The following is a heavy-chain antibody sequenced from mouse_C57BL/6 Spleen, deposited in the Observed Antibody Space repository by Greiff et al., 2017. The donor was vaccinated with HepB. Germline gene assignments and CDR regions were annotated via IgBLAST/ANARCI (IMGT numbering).Heavy chain of an antibody. CDR3: TRDLGTLYAMDY. Sequence: EVQRVESGEGLVKPGGSLKLSCAASGFTFSSYAMSWVRQTPEKRLEWVAYVSSGGDYIYYADTVKGRFTISRDNARNTLYLQMSSLKSEDTAMYYCTRDLGTLYAMDYWGQGTSVTVSS. V-gene: IGHV5-9-1*02. J-gene: IGHJ4*01. D-gene: IGHD3-3*01. CDR1: GFTFSSYA. CDR2: VSSGGDYI.